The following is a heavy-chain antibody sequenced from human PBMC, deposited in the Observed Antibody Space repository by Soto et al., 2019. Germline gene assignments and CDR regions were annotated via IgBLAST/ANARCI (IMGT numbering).Heavy chain of an antibody. V-gene: IGHV4-39*07. CDR1: GGSISSSSYY. J-gene: IGHJ4*02. CDR3: ARQSIAARGYFDY. Sequence: SETLSLTCTVSGGSISSSSYYWGWIRQHPGKGLEWIGSIYYSGSTYYNPSLKSRVTISVDTSKNQFSLKLSSVTAADTAVYYCARQSIAARGYFDYWGQGTLVTVSS. CDR2: IYYSGST. D-gene: IGHD6-6*01.